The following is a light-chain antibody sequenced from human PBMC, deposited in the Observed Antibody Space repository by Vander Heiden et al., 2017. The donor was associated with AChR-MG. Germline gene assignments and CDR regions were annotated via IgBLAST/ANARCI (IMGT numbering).Light chain of an antibody. CDR2: DVS. CDR1: SSDVGGYNY. CDR3: SSYTSSSTSLV. Sequence: QSALTQPASVSGSPGQSITIPCTGTSSDVGGYNYVSWYQQHPGKAPKLMIYDVSNRPSGVSNRFSGSKSGNTASLTISGLQAEDEADYYCSSYTSSSTSLVFGGGTKLTGL. J-gene: IGLJ3*02. V-gene: IGLV2-14*01.